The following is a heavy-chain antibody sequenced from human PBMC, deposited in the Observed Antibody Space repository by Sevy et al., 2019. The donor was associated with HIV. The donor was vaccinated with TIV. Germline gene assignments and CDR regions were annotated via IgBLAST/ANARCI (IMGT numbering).Heavy chain of an antibody. D-gene: IGHD1-26*01. V-gene: IGHV3-30*14. CDR3: AVGEGFFLY. CDR2: ISHDGTNT. J-gene: IGHJ4*02. Sequence: GGSLRLSCAASRFAFSSYAVHWVRQAPGKGLEWVAFISHDGTNTDYAAPVKGRFTISRDNSRNTLHLDISSLRVEDTAVYYCAVGEGFFLYWGQGTLVTVSS. CDR1: RFAFSSYA.